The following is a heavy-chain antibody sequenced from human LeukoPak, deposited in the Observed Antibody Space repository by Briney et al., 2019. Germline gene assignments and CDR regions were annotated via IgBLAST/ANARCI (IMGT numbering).Heavy chain of an antibody. CDR3: ARGPASGSDFAWFDP. V-gene: IGHV4-34*01. CDR1: GGSLSNYY. J-gene: IGHJ5*02. Sequence: SETLSLTCAVYGGSLSNYYWSWIRQPPGKGLEWIGEINHSGSTKFNPSLESRVTILVDMSRSQFSLQLNSVTAADTAVYYCARGPASGSDFAWFDPWGQGILVTVSS. D-gene: IGHD3-10*01. CDR2: INHSGST.